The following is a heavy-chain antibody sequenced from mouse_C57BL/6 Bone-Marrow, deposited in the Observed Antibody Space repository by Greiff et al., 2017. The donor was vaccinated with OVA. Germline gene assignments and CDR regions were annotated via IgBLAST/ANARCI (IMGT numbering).Heavy chain of an antibody. V-gene: IGHV2-6*03. J-gene: IGHJ4*01. CDR3: ARLSTTVGQGMDY. Sequence: VQRVESGPGLVAPSQSLSITCTVSGFSLTSYGVHWVRQPPGKGLEWLVVIWRDGSTTYNSALKSSLSISKDNSKSQVFLKMNSLQTDDTAMYYCARLSTTVGQGMDYWGQGTSVTVSS. CDR1: GFSLTSYG. D-gene: IGHD2-13*01. CDR2: IWRDGST.